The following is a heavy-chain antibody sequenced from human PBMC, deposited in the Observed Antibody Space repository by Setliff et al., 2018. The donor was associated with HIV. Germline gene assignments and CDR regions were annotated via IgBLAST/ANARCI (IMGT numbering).Heavy chain of an antibody. CDR1: GGSLSGSSYY. D-gene: IGHD3-10*01. Sequence: SETLSLTCSVSGGSLSGSSYYWGWIRQPPGKGLEWIGSVYYAGNTNYNPSLESRLTLSVDTSKNQFSLKLTTVTAADTAVYYCARMDLYYGSESYRGDWFDPWGQGTRVTVSS. CDR3: ARMDLYYGSESYRGDWFDP. V-gene: IGHV4-39*01. J-gene: IGHJ5*02. CDR2: VYYAGNT.